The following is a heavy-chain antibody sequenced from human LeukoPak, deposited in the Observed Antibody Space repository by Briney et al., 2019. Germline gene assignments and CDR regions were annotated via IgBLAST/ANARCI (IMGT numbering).Heavy chain of an antibody. V-gene: IGHV4-39*07. CDR2: ISYSGST. Sequence: PSETLSLTCTVSGGSISSSSYYWGWIRQPPGKGLEWIGSISYSGSTYYNPSLKSRVTISVDTPKNQFSLKLSSVTAADTAVYYCARGLERWFDPWGQGTLVTVSS. D-gene: IGHD1-1*01. J-gene: IGHJ5*02. CDR3: ARGLERWFDP. CDR1: GGSISSSSYY.